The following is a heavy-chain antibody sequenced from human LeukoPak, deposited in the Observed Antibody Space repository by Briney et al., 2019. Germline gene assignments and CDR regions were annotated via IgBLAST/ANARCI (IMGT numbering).Heavy chain of an antibody. J-gene: IGHJ4*02. CDR3: ARERLRRENTMVRGVIDY. CDR2: FDPEDDER. Sequence: ASVKVSCKVSGYALSESSMHWVRQAPGKGLEWMGGFDPEDDERVYAQMLQGRVTMTEDTSTDTAYMELSSLRSEDTAGYYCARERLRRENTMVRGVIDYWGQGSLVTVSS. CDR1: GYALSESS. D-gene: IGHD3-10*01. V-gene: IGHV1-24*01.